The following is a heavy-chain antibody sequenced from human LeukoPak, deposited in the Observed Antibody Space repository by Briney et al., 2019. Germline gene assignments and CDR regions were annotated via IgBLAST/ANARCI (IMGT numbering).Heavy chain of an antibody. CDR1: GGSISSTRYY. CDR2: IYYSGST. Sequence: SETLSLTCTVSGGSISSTRYYWGWIRQPPGKGLEWIGFIYYSGSTYYNPSLKSRVSISADTSKNQFSLKLSSVTAADTAVYYCARLHRLAAAGDYWGQGTLVTVSS. V-gene: IGHV4-39*01. CDR3: ARLHRLAAAGDY. J-gene: IGHJ4*02. D-gene: IGHD6-13*01.